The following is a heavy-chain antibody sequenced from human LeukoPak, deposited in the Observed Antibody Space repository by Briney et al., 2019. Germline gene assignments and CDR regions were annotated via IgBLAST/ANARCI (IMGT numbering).Heavy chain of an antibody. CDR2: IKQDGSEK. CDR1: GFSFGSYW. Sequence: PGGSLRLSCVASGFSFGSYWMAWVRQAPGKGLEWVANIKQDGSEKYYVDSVKGRFTVSRDNPKNSLYLQMNSLRAEDTAVYYCARLYASATIFDYWGQGNLVTVSS. D-gene: IGHD3-16*01. V-gene: IGHV3-7*04. J-gene: IGHJ4*02. CDR3: ARLYASATIFDY.